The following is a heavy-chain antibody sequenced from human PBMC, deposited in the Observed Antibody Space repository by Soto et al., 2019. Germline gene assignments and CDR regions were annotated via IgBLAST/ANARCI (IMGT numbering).Heavy chain of an antibody. D-gene: IGHD2-21*02. CDR2: INHSGST. CDR3: ARGRIVVVTAMYFQH. V-gene: IGHV4-34*01. J-gene: IGHJ1*01. Sequence: SETLSLTCAVYGGSFSGYYWSWIRQPPGKGLEWIGEINHSGSTNYNPSLKGRVTISVDTSKNQFSLKLSSVTAADTAVYYCARGRIVVVTAMYFQHWGQGTLVTVSS. CDR1: GGSFSGYY.